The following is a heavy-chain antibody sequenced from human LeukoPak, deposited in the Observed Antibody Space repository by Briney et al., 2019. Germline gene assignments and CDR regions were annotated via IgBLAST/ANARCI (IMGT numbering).Heavy chain of an antibody. CDR3: ARDRVQLWNYGMDV. CDR1: GFTFSSYA. J-gene: IGHJ6*02. V-gene: IGHV3-30-3*01. CDR2: ISYDGSNK. Sequence: GGSLRLSCAASGFTFSSYAVHWVRQAPGKGLEWVADISYDGSNKYYADSVKGRFTISRDNSKNTLYLQMNSLRGEDTAVYYCARDRVQLWNYGMDVWGQGTTVTVSS. D-gene: IGHD5-18*01.